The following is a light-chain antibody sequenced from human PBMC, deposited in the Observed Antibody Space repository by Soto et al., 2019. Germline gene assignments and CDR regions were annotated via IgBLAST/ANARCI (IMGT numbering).Light chain of an antibody. CDR1: QSVSSSY. V-gene: IGKV3-20*01. CDR3: QQYGSSPST. Sequence: EIVLTQSPGTLSLSPGERATLSCRASQSVSSSYLAWYQQKPGQAPRLLICGASSRATGIPDRFSGSGSGTDFTLTISRLEPEDFAVYYCQQYGSSPSTFGGGTKVDI. J-gene: IGKJ4*01. CDR2: GAS.